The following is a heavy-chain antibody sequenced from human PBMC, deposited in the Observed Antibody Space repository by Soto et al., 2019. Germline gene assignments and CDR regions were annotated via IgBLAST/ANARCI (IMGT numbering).Heavy chain of an antibody. Sequence: PGGSLRLSCAASGFNFYNYAMHWVRRAPGKGLEWVSTISWISSITAYADSVKGRFTISRDNAQSSLYLQMNSLSPEDTDFYYCQRDISGSPDYYFDHWGQGALATVSS. CDR1: GFNFYNYA. CDR2: ISWISSIT. V-gene: IGHV3-9*01. CDR3: QRDISGSPDYYFDH. J-gene: IGHJ4*02. D-gene: IGHD1-26*01.